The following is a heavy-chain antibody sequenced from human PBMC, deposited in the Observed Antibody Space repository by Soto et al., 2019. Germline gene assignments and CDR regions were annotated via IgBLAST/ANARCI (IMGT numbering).Heavy chain of an antibody. CDR2: TTNEANSYTT. Sequence: EVQLVESVGGLVRPGGSLRLSCAVSGFTLSDHYMDWVRQAPGKGLEWVGRTTNEANSYTTEYAASVKGRFTISRDDSKHSLYLKMNSLTTEDTAVYYCAVDIVGTGTSWGKGTLVTVSS. J-gene: IGHJ5*02. CDR1: GFTLSDHY. D-gene: IGHD5-12*01. CDR3: AVDIVGTGTS. V-gene: IGHV3-72*01.